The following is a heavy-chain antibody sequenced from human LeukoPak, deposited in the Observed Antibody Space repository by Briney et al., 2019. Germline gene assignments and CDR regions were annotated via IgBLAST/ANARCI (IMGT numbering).Heavy chain of an antibody. Sequence: PSETLSLTCAVYGGSFSGYYWSWIRQPPGKGLEWIGEINHSGSTNYNPSLKSRVTISVDTSKNQFSLKLSSVTAADTAVYYCARLGYSSSWPFDYWGQGTLVTVSS. CDR2: INHSGST. CDR3: ARLGYSSSWPFDY. J-gene: IGHJ4*02. V-gene: IGHV4-34*01. D-gene: IGHD6-13*01. CDR1: GGSFSGYY.